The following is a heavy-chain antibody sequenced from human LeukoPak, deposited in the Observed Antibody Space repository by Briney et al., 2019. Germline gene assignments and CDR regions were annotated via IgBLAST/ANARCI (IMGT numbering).Heavy chain of an antibody. V-gene: IGHV4-39*01. D-gene: IGHD3-22*01. CDR2: IHYSGST. Sequence: SETLSLTCTVSGDSISSTDFYWGWIRQPPGKELEWIGSIHYSGSTYYNPSLKSRVTISVDMSKNQFSLKLSSVTAADTAVYYCARAPMYYYDSSGYYFDYWGQGTLVTVSS. CDR1: GDSISSTDFY. J-gene: IGHJ4*02. CDR3: ARAPMYYYDSSGYYFDY.